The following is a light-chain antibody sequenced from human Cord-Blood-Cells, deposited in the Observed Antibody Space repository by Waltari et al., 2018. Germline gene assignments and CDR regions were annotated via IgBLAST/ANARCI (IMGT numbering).Light chain of an antibody. V-gene: IGLV2-18*02. Sequence: QSALTQPPSVSGSPGQSVTISCTGTSSDVGSYNGVSWYQQPPCTAPKLLIYEFSNQPSGVPDRCSVSKSGNTASLTISGLQAEDEADYYGSSYTSSSTWVFGGGTKLTVL. CDR1: SSDVGSYNG. CDR3: SSYTSSSTWV. J-gene: IGLJ3*02. CDR2: EFS.